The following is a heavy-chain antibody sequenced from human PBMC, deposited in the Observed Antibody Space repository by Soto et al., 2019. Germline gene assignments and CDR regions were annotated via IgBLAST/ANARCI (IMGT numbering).Heavy chain of an antibody. D-gene: IGHD3-22*01. CDR2: IYHGGST. Sequence: SETLSLTCTVPGDSVTNYFWGWLRQPPGKGLEWIGSIYHGGSTYYNPSLNSRVTLSIDMTNNHVSLILNSVTAADTAVYYCARVGPWVPYYYDSSPYTFENWFDPWGQGTLVTVSS. CDR3: ARVGPWVPYYYDSSPYTFENWFDP. V-gene: IGHV4-38-2*02. CDR1: GDSVTNYF. J-gene: IGHJ5*02.